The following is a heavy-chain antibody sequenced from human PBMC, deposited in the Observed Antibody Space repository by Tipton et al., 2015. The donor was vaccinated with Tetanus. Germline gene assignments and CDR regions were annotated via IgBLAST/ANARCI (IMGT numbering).Heavy chain of an antibody. Sequence: TLSLTCTVSGGSISSYYWSWIRQPPGKGLEWIGYIYYSGSTNYNPSLKSRVTISVDTSKNQFSLKLSSVTAADTAVYYCARHPIAARPVYWGQGTLVTVSS. J-gene: IGHJ4*02. D-gene: IGHD6-6*01. CDR1: GGSISSYY. V-gene: IGHV4-59*08. CDR2: IYYSGST. CDR3: ARHPIAARPVY.